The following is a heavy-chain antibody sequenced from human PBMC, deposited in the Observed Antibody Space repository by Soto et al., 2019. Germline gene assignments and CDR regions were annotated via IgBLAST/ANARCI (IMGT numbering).Heavy chain of an antibody. D-gene: IGHD2-2*01. CDR2: IKSKTDGGTT. V-gene: IGHV3-15*01. Sequence: WIRQPPGKGLEWVGRIKSKTDGGTTDYAAPVKGRFTISRDDSKNTLYLQMNSLKTEDTAVYYCTTDHCCSSTSCYLFGYYWGQGTLVTVSS. J-gene: IGHJ4*02. CDR3: TTDHCCSSTSCYLFGYY.